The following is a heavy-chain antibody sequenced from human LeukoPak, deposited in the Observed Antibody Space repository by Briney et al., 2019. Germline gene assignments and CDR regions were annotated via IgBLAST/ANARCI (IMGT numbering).Heavy chain of an antibody. Sequence: ASVKVSCKASAYTFTSYDINWVRQATGQGLEWMGWLNPNSGNTGYAQKFQGRVTITRNTSISTAYMELSSLRSEDTAVYYCARGQYSSSWHPRYYYYYMDVWGKGTTVTVSS. CDR2: LNPNSGNT. CDR3: ARGQYSSSWHPRYYYYYMDV. V-gene: IGHV1-8*03. J-gene: IGHJ6*03. D-gene: IGHD6-13*01. CDR1: AYTFTSYD.